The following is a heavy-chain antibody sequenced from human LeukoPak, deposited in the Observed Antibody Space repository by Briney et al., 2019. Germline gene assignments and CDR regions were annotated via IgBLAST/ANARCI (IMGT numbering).Heavy chain of an antibody. CDR1: GGSIRSYY. CDR3: TRDRRSGEDSNF. D-gene: IGHD2-15*01. Sequence: SETLSLTCTVSGGSIRSYYWSWIRQPPGKGLEWIGYIYYSGSTNYNPSLKSRVTISVDTSKNQIYLKLSSVTAADTAVYYCTRDRRSGEDSNFWGQGTLVTVSS. V-gene: IGHV4-59*01. CDR2: IYYSGST. J-gene: IGHJ4*02.